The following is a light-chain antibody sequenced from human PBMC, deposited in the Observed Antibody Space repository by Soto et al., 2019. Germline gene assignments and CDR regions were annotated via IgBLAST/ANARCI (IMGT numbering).Light chain of an antibody. CDR2: EVS. V-gene: IGLV2-14*01. CDR1: SSDVGGYNY. CDR3: SSYTSSSTVV. J-gene: IGLJ2*01. Sequence: QSALTQPASVSGSPGQSITISCTGTSSDVGGYNYVSWYQQHPGKAPKLMIYEVSNRPSGVSNRFSGFKSGNTASLTSSGRQAEDEADYYCSSYTSSSTVVFGGGTKLTVL.